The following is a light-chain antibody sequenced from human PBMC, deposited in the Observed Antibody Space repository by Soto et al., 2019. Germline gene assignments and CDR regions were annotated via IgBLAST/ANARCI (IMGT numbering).Light chain of an antibody. CDR3: QNYDSVLGIT. Sequence: DIQMTQSPSSLSASVGDTVTITCRASQGISNFLAWYQQKPGKAPKLLMYAASTLQSGVPSRFSGRGSGTDFTLTISSLQPEDVATYYCQNYDSVLGITFGQGTRLEI. J-gene: IGKJ5*01. CDR1: QGISNF. V-gene: IGKV1-27*01. CDR2: AAS.